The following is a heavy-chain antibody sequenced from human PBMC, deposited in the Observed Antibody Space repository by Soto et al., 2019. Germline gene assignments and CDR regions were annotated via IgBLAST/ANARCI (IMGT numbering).Heavy chain of an antibody. CDR1: GFTFSSYA. CDR2: ISYDGSRK. Sequence: GGSLRLSCAGSGFTFSSYAMHWVRQAPGKGLEWVAFISYDGSRKYYADSVKGRFTISRDNSKNTLYLQMNSLRAEDTAVYYCARVAGTVTHANIDYWGQGTLVTVSS. J-gene: IGHJ4*02. D-gene: IGHD4-17*01. CDR3: ARVAGTVTHANIDY. V-gene: IGHV3-30-3*01.